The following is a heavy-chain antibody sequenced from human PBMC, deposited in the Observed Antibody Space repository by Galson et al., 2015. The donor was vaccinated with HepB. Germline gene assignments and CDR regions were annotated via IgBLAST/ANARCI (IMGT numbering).Heavy chain of an antibody. V-gene: IGHV1-69*13. CDR1: GGTFSSYA. CDR2: IIPIFGTA. Sequence: SVKVSCKASGGTFSSYAISWVRQAPGQGLEWMGGIIPIFGTANYAQKFQGRVTITADESTSTAYMELSSLRSEDTAVYYCASGQGYCSSTSCYTGDFDYWGQGTLVTVSS. CDR3: ASGQGYCSSTSCYTGDFDY. J-gene: IGHJ4*02. D-gene: IGHD2-2*02.